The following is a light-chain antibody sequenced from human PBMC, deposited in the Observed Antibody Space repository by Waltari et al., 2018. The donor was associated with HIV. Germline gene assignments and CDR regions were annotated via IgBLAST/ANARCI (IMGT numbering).Light chain of an antibody. J-gene: IGKJ5*01. CDR3: MQALQTPLIT. V-gene: IGKV2-28*01. Sequence: DIVMTQSPLSLPVTPGEPASISCRSSQSLLNSNGFNYLDWYLQKPGQSPRLLIYFASDRAPGVPDRFSGSGSGTDVTLKISRVEAEDVGVYYCMQALQTPLITFGQGTRLEIK. CDR1: QSLLNSNGFNY. CDR2: FAS.